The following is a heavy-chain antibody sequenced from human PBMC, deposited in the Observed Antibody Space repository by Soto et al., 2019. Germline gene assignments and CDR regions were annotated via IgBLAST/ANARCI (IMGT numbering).Heavy chain of an antibody. J-gene: IGHJ6*02. V-gene: IGHV3-21*01. Sequence: EVQLVESGGGLVKPGGSLRLSCAASGFSFSHYALTWVRQAPGRGLEWVSSISSDDTYIYYTDSVKGRFTISRDDAKSSLYLQMNSLRAEDTAIYYCARGGPRHGMDVWGQGTTVTVSS. CDR3: ARGGPRHGMDV. CDR2: ISSDDTYI. CDR1: GFSFSHYA.